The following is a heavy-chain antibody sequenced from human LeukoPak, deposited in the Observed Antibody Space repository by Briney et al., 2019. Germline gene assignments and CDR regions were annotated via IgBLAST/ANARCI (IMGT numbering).Heavy chain of an antibody. CDR3: ARDIIAAAGTNWFDP. J-gene: IGHJ5*02. CDR2: IDPSDSYT. D-gene: IGHD6-13*01. CDR1: GYSFTSYW. V-gene: IGHV5-10-1*01. Sequence: RGESLKISCKGSGYSFTSYWISWVRQMPGKGLEWMGRIDPSDSYTNYSPSFQGHVTISADKSISTAYLQWSSLKASDTAMYYCARDIIAAAGTNWFDPWGQGTLVTVSS.